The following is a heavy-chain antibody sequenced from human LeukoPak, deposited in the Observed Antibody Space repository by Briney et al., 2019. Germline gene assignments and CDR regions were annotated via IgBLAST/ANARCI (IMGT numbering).Heavy chain of an antibody. D-gene: IGHD3-3*01. CDR1: GGSISSGGYY. Sequence: SETLSLTCTVSGGSISSGGYYWSWIRHHPGKGLEWIGYIYYSGSTYYNPSLKSRVTISVDTSKNQFSLKLSSVTAADTAVYYSARRPYVSGYHTYDYWGQGTLVTVSS. J-gene: IGHJ4*02. CDR3: ARRPYVSGYHTYDY. CDR2: IYYSGST. V-gene: IGHV4-31*03.